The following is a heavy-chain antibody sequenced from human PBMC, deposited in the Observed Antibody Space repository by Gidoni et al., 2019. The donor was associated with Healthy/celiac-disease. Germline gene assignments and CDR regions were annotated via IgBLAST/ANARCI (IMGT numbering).Heavy chain of an antibody. CDR3: ARDPRLDRYYYYGMDV. D-gene: IGHD3-9*01. J-gene: IGHJ6*02. V-gene: IGHV1-46*03. CDR1: GYTFTSYY. CDR2: INPSGGST. Sequence: QVQLVQSGAEVKKPGASVKASCKASGYTFTSYYMHWVRQAPGQGLEWMGIINPSGGSTSYAQKFQGRVTMTRDTSTSTVYMELSSLRSEDTAVYYCARDPRLDRYYYYGMDVWGQGTTVTVSS.